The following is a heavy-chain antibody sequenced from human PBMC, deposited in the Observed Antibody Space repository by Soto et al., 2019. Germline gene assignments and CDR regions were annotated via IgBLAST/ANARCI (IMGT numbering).Heavy chain of an antibody. D-gene: IGHD3-16*02. J-gene: IGHJ4*02. Sequence: VQLVQSGAEVKKPGASVKVSCKASGFTFSSYEMNWVRQAPGKGLEWVSYISSGGSTIYYADSVRGRFTISRDNAKNSLYLQMNSLRAEDTAVYYCARDDSGYPSYFHYWGQGTLVTVSS. CDR3: ARDDSGYPSYFHY. CDR1: GFTFSSYE. V-gene: IGHV3-48*03. CDR2: ISSGGSTI.